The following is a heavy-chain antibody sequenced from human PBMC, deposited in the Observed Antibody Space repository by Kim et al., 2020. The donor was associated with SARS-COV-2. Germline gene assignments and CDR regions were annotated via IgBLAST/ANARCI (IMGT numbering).Heavy chain of an antibody. CDR2: IGGGTRYI. D-gene: IGHD2-2*01. CDR3: ARGGYCSSTSCYFYYYALDV. J-gene: IGHJ6*02. V-gene: IGHV3-21*01. CDR1: GFAFGTHS. Sequence: GGSLRLSCAASGFAFGTHSMNWVRHIPGKGLEWVSSIGGGTRYIYYADSVKGRFTISRDNAKNSLYLQMNSLRAEDTAVYYCARGGYCSSTSCYFYYYALDVWGHGTTVTVFS.